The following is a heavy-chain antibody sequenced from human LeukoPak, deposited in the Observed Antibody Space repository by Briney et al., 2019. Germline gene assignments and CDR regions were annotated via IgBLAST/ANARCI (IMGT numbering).Heavy chain of an antibody. CDR3: ANLVGASSDAFDI. D-gene: IGHD1-26*01. V-gene: IGHV3-30*02. CDR1: GFTFSSYG. Sequence: GGSLRLSRAASGFTFSSYGMHWVRQAPGKGLEWVAVIWYDGSNKYYADSVKGRFTISRDNSKNTLYLQMNSLRAEDTAVYYCANLVGASSDAFDIWGQGTMVTVSS. CDR2: IWYDGSNK. J-gene: IGHJ3*02.